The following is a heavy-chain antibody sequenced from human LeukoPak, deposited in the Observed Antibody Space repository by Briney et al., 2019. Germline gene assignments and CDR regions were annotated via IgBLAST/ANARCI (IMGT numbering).Heavy chain of an antibody. CDR3: ARVRIAAAGMGTIYAFDI. CDR1: GYTFTSYD. D-gene: IGHD6-13*01. V-gene: IGHV1-8*03. Sequence: GVSVKVSCKASGYTFTSYDINWVRQATGQGLEWMGWMNPNSGNTGYAQKFQGRVTITRNTSISTAYMELSSLRSEDTAVYYCARVRIAAAGMGTIYAFDIWGQGTMVTVSS. CDR2: MNPNSGNT. J-gene: IGHJ3*02.